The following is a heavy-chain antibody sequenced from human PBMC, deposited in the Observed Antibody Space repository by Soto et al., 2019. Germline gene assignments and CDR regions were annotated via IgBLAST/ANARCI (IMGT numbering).Heavy chain of an antibody. D-gene: IGHD3-22*01. CDR2: IYYSGRT. CDR3: ASLRWGTYYSASSGLGFEHP. V-gene: IGHV4-31*03. Sequence: QVQLQESGPGLVEPSQTLSLTCTVSGGSINSGGYYWSWIRQHPGKGLEWFGYIYYSGRTYYNPSLKSRLTISIDTSKNQFSLKLSSVTAADTAFYYCASLRWGTYYSASSGLGFEHPWGQGTLVTVSS. J-gene: IGHJ5*02. CDR1: GGSINSGGYY.